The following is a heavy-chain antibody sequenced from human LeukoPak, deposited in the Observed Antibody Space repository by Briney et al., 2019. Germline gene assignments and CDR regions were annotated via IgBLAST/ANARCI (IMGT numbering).Heavy chain of an antibody. V-gene: IGHV4-34*01. D-gene: IGHD6-19*01. Sequence: PSETLSLTCAVYGGSFSGYYWSWIRQPPGKGLEWIGEINHSGSTNYNPSLKSRVTISVDTSKNQFSLKLSSVTAADTAVYCCARGGIAVAGIDYWGQGTLVTVSS. CDR2: INHSGST. J-gene: IGHJ4*02. CDR1: GGSFSGYY. CDR3: ARGGIAVAGIDY.